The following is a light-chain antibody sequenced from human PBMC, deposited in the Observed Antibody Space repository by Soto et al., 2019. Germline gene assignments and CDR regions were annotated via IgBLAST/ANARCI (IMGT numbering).Light chain of an antibody. J-gene: IGKJ2*01. CDR1: QSISSW. CDR2: KAS. Sequence: DIQMTQSPSTLSASVGDRVTITCRASQSISSWLAWYQQKPGKAPKVLIYKASSLESGVPSRFRGSGSGTEFTLTISSLQPDDFATYYCQPYNSFPFTFGQGTKLDIK. V-gene: IGKV1-5*03. CDR3: QPYNSFPFT.